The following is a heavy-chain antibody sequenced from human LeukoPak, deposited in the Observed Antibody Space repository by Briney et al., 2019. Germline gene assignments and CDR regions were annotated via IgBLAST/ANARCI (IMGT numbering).Heavy chain of an antibody. V-gene: IGHV1-46*01. J-gene: IGHJ4*02. CDR3: ARDRMDLVVPAAMDLDY. Sequence: GASVKVPCKASGYTFTSYYMHWVRQAPGQGLEWMGIINPSGGSTSYAQKFQGRVTMTRDTSTSTVYMELSSLRSEDTAVYYCARDRMDLVVPAAMDLDYWGQGTLVTVSS. CDR1: GYTFTSYY. D-gene: IGHD2-2*01. CDR2: INPSGGST.